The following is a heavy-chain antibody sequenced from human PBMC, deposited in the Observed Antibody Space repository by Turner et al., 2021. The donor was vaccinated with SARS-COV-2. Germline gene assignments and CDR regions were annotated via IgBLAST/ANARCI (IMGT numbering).Heavy chain of an antibody. J-gene: IGHJ4*02. V-gene: IGHV3-15*01. Sequence: EVQLEESGGGLVKPGGSLRLSCAASGFNFNNAWLSWVRQTPGKGLEWVGRIKSNTDGGTTDYAAPVKGRFTISRDDSKNTLYLKMNSLKTEDTAVYDCTTGLTGTTYGWGQGTLVTVSS. CDR2: IKSNTDGGTT. CDR3: TTGLTGTTYG. D-gene: IGHD1-7*01. CDR1: GFNFNNAW.